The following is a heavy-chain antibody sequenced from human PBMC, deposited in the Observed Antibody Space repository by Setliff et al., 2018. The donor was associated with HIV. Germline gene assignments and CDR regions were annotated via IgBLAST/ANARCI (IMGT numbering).Heavy chain of an antibody. CDR3: TRTPGPWQNYFDY. V-gene: IGHV3-23*01. CDR1: RFTFSNYA. J-gene: IGHJ4*02. CDR2: ISGSGGST. D-gene: IGHD2-15*01. Sequence: PGGSLRLSCAASRFTFSNYAVTWVRQAPGKGLEWVSAISGSGGSTYYADSVKGRFTISRDNARFTISRDDSLGIAYLQLNSLKSEDTGVYYCTRTPGPWQNYFDYWGQGTPVTVSS.